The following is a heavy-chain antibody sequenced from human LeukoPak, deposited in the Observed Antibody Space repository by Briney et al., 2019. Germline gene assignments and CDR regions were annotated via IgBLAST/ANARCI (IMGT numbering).Heavy chain of an antibody. V-gene: IGHV3-7*03. CDR2: INRDGSEK. J-gene: IGHJ4*02. CDR1: GFTLSSRW. D-gene: IGHD3-3*01. Sequence: GGSLRLSCVVSGFTLSSRWMMWVRQAPGEGLEWMTNINRDGSEKNYVDSVKGRFTITRDNAENSLYLQMNSLKVEDSAIYYCATYDSWSGYNIAYWGQGTLVAVSS. CDR3: ATYDSWSGYNIAY.